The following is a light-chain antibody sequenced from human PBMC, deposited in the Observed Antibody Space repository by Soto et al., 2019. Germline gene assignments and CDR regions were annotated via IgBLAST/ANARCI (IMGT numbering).Light chain of an antibody. V-gene: IGKV3-11*01. CDR2: DAS. CDR3: QQRSKSIT. Sequence: EIVLAQAPAPPFFFSGEKATPSCRASQSVSSYLAWYQQKPGQAPRLLIYDASNRATGIPARFSGSGSGTDFTLTISSLEPEDFAVYYCQQRSKSITFGQGTRLEIK. CDR1: QSVSSY. J-gene: IGKJ5*01.